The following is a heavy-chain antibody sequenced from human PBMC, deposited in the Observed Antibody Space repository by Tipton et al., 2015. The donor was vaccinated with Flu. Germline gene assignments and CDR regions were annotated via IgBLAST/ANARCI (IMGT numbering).Heavy chain of an antibody. CDR2: IFRTGST. Sequence: TLSLTCTISGDSISSRYYWGWIRQPPGKGLEWIGNIFRTGSTYYNPSLKSRVAISLDTFKNQFSLKLTSVTAADTAVYYCATTTYFYGSGSHEYWGQGTLVTVSS. CDR3: ATTTYFYGSGSHEY. CDR1: GDSISSRYY. D-gene: IGHD3-10*01. J-gene: IGHJ4*02. V-gene: IGHV4-38-2*02.